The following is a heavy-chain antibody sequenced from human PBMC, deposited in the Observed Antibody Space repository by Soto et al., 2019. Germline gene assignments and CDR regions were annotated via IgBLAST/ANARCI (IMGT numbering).Heavy chain of an antibody. CDR3: AKDQDLGRGRYIGYFDY. V-gene: IGHV3-30*18. J-gene: IGHJ4*02. D-gene: IGHD3-9*01. Sequence: QVQLVESGGGVVQPGRSLRLSCAASGFTFSSYGMHWVRQAPGKGLEWVAVISYDGSNKYYADSVKGRFTISRDNSKNTRYLQMNRLGAEDTAVYYCAKDQDLGRGRYIGYFDYWGQGTLVTVSS. CDR1: GFTFSSYG. CDR2: ISYDGSNK.